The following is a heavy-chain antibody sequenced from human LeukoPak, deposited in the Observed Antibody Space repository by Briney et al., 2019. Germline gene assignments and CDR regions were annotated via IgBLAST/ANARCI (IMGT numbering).Heavy chain of an antibody. V-gene: IGHV3-7*01. CDR3: ATSQTTSGRYGNAFDI. D-gene: IGHD6-19*01. Sequence: GGSLRLSCAASGFTFSTYWMSWVRQAPGKGLEWVASIKQDGGEKYYVDSVRGRFTISRDNAKNSLYLQMNSLRVEDTAVYYCATSQTTSGRYGNAFDIWGQGTMVTVSS. J-gene: IGHJ3*02. CDR1: GFTFSTYW. CDR2: IKQDGGEK.